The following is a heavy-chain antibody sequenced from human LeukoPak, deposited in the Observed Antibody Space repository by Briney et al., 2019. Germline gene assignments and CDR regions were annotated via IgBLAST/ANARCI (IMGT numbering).Heavy chain of an antibody. Sequence: GGSLRLSCAASGFTFSSYAMSWVRQAPGKGLEWVSAISGSGGSTYYADSVKGRFTISRDNSKNTLYLQMSSLRAEDTAVYYCASRDPCSGGSCFALGYWGQGTLVTVSS. CDR1: GFTFSSYA. CDR3: ASRDPCSGGSCFALGY. J-gene: IGHJ4*02. CDR2: ISGSGGST. D-gene: IGHD2-15*01. V-gene: IGHV3-23*01.